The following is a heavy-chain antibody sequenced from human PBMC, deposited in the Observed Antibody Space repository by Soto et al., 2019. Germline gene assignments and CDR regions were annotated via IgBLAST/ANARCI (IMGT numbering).Heavy chain of an antibody. J-gene: IGHJ4*02. CDR3: ARDAQYSSRWHPIDF. Sequence: QVQLVQSGAEVKKPGASVKVYYKASGYTFTDYGISWVRQAPGQGLEWMGWINTYNGHTNYSQKVQGRVTMTTDTSTSTAYMELRSLRPDDTAVYYCARDAQYSSRWHPIDFWGQGTLVTVSS. CDR2: INTYNGHT. CDR1: GYTFTDYG. V-gene: IGHV1-18*01. D-gene: IGHD6-13*01.